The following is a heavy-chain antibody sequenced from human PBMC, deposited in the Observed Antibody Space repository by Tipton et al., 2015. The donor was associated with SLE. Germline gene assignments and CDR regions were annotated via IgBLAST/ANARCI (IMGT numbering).Heavy chain of an antibody. D-gene: IGHD3-10*01. CDR2: ISTSNGNT. CDR3: AREVYSGSYYYYYGMDV. CDR1: GYTFTSYG. J-gene: IGHJ6*02. Sequence: QLVQSGAEVKNPGASVKVSCKASGYTFTSYGISWVRQAPGQGLEWMGWISTSNGNTHYAQNLQGRVTMTTYTSTSTAYMELRSLRSDDTAVYYCAREVYSGSYYYYYGMDVWGQGTTVTISS. V-gene: IGHV1-18*01.